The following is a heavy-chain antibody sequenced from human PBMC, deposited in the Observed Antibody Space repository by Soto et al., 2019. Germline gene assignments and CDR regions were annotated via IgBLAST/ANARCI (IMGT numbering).Heavy chain of an antibody. CDR3: ARLDSLQRNYYFDY. CDR2: IYYSGST. D-gene: IGHD4-4*01. J-gene: IGHJ4*02. V-gene: IGHV4-59*08. Sequence: SETLSLTCTVSGGSISSYYWSWIRQPPGKGLEWIGYIYYSGSTNYNPSLKSRVTISVDTSKNQFSLKLSSVTAADTAVYYCARLDSLQRNYYFDYSGQGTLVTVSS. CDR1: GGSISSYY.